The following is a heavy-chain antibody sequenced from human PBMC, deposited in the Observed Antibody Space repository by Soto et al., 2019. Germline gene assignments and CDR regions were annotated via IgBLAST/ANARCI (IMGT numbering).Heavy chain of an antibody. D-gene: IGHD3-16*01. CDR1: GFTFSSYS. CDR3: GTGVSQSTPLALFAY. V-gene: IGHV3-23*01. J-gene: IGHJ6*02. CDR2: ISGSDGRT. Sequence: PRRSLRLSCAASGFTFSSYSMSWVRQAPGKGLEWVSTISGSDGRTYSTDSVKGRFTISRDNSRNTAYLQMNSLRVEDTAVYYCGTGVSQSTPLALFAYCGRGTRVTVCS.